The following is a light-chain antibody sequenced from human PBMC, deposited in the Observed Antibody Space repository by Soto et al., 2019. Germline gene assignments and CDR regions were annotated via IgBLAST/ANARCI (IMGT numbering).Light chain of an antibody. J-gene: IGLJ2*01. CDR2: GNN. Sequence: QAVVTQPPSVSGAPGQRVTISCTGSSSNLGAGHDVHWYQQFPGTAPKLLIYGNNNRVSGVPDRFSGSRSGTSASLAIIGLQAEDEADYYCQSYDTSLRASIFGGGTKLTVL. V-gene: IGLV1-40*01. CDR1: SSNLGAGHD. CDR3: QSYDTSLRASI.